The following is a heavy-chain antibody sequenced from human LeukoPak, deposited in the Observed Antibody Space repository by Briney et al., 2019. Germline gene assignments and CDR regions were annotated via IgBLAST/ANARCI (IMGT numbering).Heavy chain of an antibody. V-gene: IGHV3-74*01. J-gene: IGHJ4*02. CDR2: INGDGNDI. CDR1: GFTLSNSW. D-gene: IGHD3-22*01. Sequence: GGSLRLSCAVSGFTLSNSWMHWVRQAPGKGLVWVARINGDGNDISYADSVKGRFTISRDNGKNTLYLQMNSLRAEDTAVYYCARGSTYYDSSGQVPFDYWGQGTLVTVSS. CDR3: ARGSTYYDSSGQVPFDY.